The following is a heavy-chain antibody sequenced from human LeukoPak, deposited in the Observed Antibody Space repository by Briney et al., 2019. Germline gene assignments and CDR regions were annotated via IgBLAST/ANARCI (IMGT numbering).Heavy chain of an antibody. Sequence: GGSLRLSCAASGFTFSTYSMNWVRQAPGKGLQWVSSIRSSGTYIYYADSVKGRFTSSRDNEKNSLYLQMNSLRVEDTAVYYCAKDVDPFGSGSYVEGFDYWGQGTLVTVSS. CDR3: AKDVDPFGSGSYVEGFDY. J-gene: IGHJ4*02. V-gene: IGHV3-21*01. D-gene: IGHD3-10*01. CDR2: IRSSGTYI. CDR1: GFTFSTYS.